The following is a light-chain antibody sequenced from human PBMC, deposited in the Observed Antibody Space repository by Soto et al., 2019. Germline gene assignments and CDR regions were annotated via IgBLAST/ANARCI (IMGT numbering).Light chain of an antibody. V-gene: IGLV2-11*01. CDR2: DVS. CDR1: SSDVGGYNY. Sequence: QSALTQPRSVSGSPGQSVTISCTGTSSDVGGYNYVSWYQQHLGKAPKLMIYDVSKRPSGVPDRFSGSKSGNTASLTISGLQAEDEADYYCCSYAGSYRVFGTGTKVTVL. J-gene: IGLJ1*01. CDR3: CSYAGSYRV.